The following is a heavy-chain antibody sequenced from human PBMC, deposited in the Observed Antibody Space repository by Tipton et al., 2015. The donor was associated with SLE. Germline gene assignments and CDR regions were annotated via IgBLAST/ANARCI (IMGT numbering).Heavy chain of an antibody. Sequence: TLSLTCTVSGYSISSGYYWGWIRQPPGKGLEWIGSISHSGTTYYNPSLKSRVTISIDTSKEEFSLKVTSVTAADTALYYCVRDYRYYELDYWGQGTLVTVSS. CDR2: ISHSGTT. V-gene: IGHV4-38-2*02. CDR3: VRDYRYYELDY. D-gene: IGHD2/OR15-2a*01. J-gene: IGHJ4*02. CDR1: GYSISSGYY.